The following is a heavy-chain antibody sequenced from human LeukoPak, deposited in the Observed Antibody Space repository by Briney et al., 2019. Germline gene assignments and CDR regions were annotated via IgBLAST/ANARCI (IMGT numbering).Heavy chain of an antibody. D-gene: IGHD3-3*01. Sequence: ASVKVSCKASGYTFTSYGISWVRQAPGQGLEWMGWISAYNGNTNYAQKLQGRVTMTTDTSTSTAYMELRSLRSDDTAVYYCARERARFLEWLLPYYYYYGMDVWGQGTTVTASS. CDR3: ARERARFLEWLLPYYYYYGMDV. V-gene: IGHV1-18*01. J-gene: IGHJ6*02. CDR1: GYTFTSYG. CDR2: ISAYNGNT.